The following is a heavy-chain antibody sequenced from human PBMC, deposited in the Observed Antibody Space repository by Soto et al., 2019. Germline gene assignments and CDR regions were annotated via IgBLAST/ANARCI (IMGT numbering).Heavy chain of an antibody. J-gene: IGHJ4*02. V-gene: IGHV1-18*01. Sequence: ASVKVSCKASGYTFTSYGISWVRQAPGQGLDWMGWISAYNGNTNYAQKLQGRVTITADKSTSTAYMELSSLRSEDTAVYYCARERYDILTGYYRWSDYDYWGQGTLVTVSS. D-gene: IGHD3-9*01. CDR2: ISAYNGNT. CDR3: ARERYDILTGYYRWSDYDY. CDR1: GYTFTSYG.